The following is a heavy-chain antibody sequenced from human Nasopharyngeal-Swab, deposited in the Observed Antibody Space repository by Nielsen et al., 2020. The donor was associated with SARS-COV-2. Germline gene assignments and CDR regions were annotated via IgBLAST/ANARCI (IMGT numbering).Heavy chain of an antibody. V-gene: IGHV3-11*01. CDR3: AAEKYPPGGFDP. J-gene: IGHJ5*02. D-gene: IGHD3-10*01. CDR1: GFTFSDYY. CDR2: ISSSGSNI. Sequence: GGSLGLSCAVSGFTFSDYYMSWIRQAPGKGLEWVSYISSSGSNIFYADSVKGRLTISRDNAKNSLYLQMNSLRAEDTAVYYCAAEKYPPGGFDPWGQGTLVTVSS.